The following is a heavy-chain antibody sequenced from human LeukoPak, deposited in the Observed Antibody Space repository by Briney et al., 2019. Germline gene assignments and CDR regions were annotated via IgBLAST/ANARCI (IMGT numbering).Heavy chain of an antibody. J-gene: IGHJ6*03. V-gene: IGHV4-61*02. CDR1: GGSISSGSYY. Sequence: SETLSLTCTVSGGSISSGSYYWSWIRQPAGKGLEWIGRIYTSGSTNYNPSLKSRVTISVDTSKNQFSLKLSSVTAADTAVYYCARMRTYYYGSGSYAPDYYYYMDVWGKGTTVTISS. CDR2: IYTSGST. D-gene: IGHD3-10*01. CDR3: ARMRTYYYGSGSYAPDYYYYMDV.